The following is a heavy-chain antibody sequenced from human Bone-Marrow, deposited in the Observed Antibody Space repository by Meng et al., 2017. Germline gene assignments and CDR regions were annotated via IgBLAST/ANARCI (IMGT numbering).Heavy chain of an antibody. D-gene: IGHD4-11*01. Sequence: VQLQQWGAGLLKPSETLSLTCVVSGGSFSDYYWSWIRQPPGKGLEWIGEINHSGSTNYNASLESRATISVDTSQNNLSLKLSSVTAADSAVYYCARGPTTMAHDFDYWGQGTLVTVSS. V-gene: IGHV4-34*01. CDR1: GGSFSDYY. CDR2: INHSGST. CDR3: ARGPTTMAHDFDY. J-gene: IGHJ4*02.